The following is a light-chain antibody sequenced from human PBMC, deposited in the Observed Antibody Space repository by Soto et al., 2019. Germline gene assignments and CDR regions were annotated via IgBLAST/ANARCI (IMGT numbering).Light chain of an antibody. CDR1: QSVSSSY. V-gene: IGKV3-20*01. CDR2: GAS. J-gene: IGKJ1*01. Sequence: EIVLTQSPGTLSLSPGERATLSCRASQSVSSSYLAWYQQKPGQAPRLLIYGASSRATGIPDRFSGSGSGTDFTLTINSLEPEDFAVYYCQQYGSARTFGQGTKVEI. CDR3: QQYGSART.